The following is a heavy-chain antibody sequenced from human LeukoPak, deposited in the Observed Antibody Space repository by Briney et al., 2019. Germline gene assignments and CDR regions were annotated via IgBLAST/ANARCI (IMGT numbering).Heavy chain of an antibody. CDR2: IIPILGIA. CDR1: GGTFSSYA. V-gene: IGHV1-69*04. Sequence: SVKVSCKASGGTFSSYAISWVRQAPGQGLEWMGRIIPILGIANYAQKFQGRVTITADKSTSTAYMELSSLRPEDTAVYYCAREPSADSSGWYLDAFDIWGQGTMVTVSS. J-gene: IGHJ3*02. D-gene: IGHD6-19*01. CDR3: AREPSADSSGWYLDAFDI.